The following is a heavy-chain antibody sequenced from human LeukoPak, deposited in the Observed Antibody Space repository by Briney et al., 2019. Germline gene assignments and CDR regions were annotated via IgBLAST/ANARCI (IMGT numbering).Heavy chain of an antibody. CDR3: AKLTCSSTTCYTGD. CDR2: IISGGNT. CDR1: GFTFSSYA. V-gene: IGHV3-23*01. J-gene: IGHJ4*02. D-gene: IGHD2-2*02. Sequence: GGSLRLSCAASGFTFSSYAMSWVRPTPGKGLEWVSAIISGGNTYYADSVKGRFTISRDNAKNTLYMEMNSLRAEDTAVYYCAKLTCSSTTCYTGDWGQGTLVTVS.